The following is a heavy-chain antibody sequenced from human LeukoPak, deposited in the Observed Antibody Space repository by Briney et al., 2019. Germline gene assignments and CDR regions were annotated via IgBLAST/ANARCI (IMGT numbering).Heavy chain of an antibody. Sequence: PGGSLRLSCAASGFTFSSYGMHWVRQAPGKGREWVTFVSYDETNKYYADSVKGRFTISRDNSKNTLYLQMNNLRAEDAAVYYCAKDRGLVRIDYWGQGNLVTVSS. V-gene: IGHV3-30*18. D-gene: IGHD6-19*01. CDR1: GFTFSSYG. CDR2: VSYDETNK. CDR3: AKDRGLVRIDY. J-gene: IGHJ4*02.